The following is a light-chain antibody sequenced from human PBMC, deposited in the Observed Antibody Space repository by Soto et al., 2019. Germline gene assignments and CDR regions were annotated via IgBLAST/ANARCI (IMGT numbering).Light chain of an antibody. CDR2: DVS. V-gene: IGLV2-14*01. CDR1: SSDVGGYNY. Sequence: QSVLTQPASVSGSPGQSLTISCTGTSSDVGGYNYVSWYQQHPGKAPKLMIYDVSGRPSGVSNRFSGSKSGNTASLTISGLQAEDEADYYCSSYTSSSTYVFGTGTKVTVL. J-gene: IGLJ1*01. CDR3: SSYTSSSTYV.